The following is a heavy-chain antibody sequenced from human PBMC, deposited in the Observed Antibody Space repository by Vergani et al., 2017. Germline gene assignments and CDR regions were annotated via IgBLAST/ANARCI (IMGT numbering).Heavy chain of an antibody. Sequence: EVHLLESGGGLVQSGGSLRLSCAASGFTFSNSAVSWVRQAPGRGLAWVSSISGPGRSTYYADSVKGRFSISRDNSKNTVFLQMHSLRAEDTAIYYCVKEKIDLGSYFFDSCGHGILVTVSS. D-gene: IGHD2/OR15-2a*01. J-gene: IGHJ4*01. V-gene: IGHV3-23*01. CDR2: ISGPGRST. CDR1: GFTFSNSA. CDR3: VKEKIDLGSYFFDS.